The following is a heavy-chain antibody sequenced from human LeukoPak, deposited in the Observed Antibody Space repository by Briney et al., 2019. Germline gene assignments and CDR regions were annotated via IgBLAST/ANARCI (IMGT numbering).Heavy chain of an antibody. V-gene: IGHV1-46*01. CDR3: ASGMTYYYDSSGYGMDV. CDR1: GYTFTSYY. J-gene: IGHJ6*02. CDR2: INPSGGST. D-gene: IGHD3-22*01. Sequence: GASVKVSCKASGYTFTSYYMHWVRPAPGQGLEWMGIINPSGGSTSYAQKFQGRVTMTRDTSTSTVYMELSSLRSEDTAVYYCASGMTYYYDSSGYGMDVWGQGTTVTVSS.